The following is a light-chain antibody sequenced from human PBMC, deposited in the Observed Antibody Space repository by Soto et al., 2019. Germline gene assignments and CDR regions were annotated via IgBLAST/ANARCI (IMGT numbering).Light chain of an antibody. V-gene: IGLV2-8*01. CDR3: VSFAGGTYV. CDR1: SSDVGAYIF. CDR2: HVN. Sequence: QSALTQPPSASGSPGQSVTISCTGTSSDVGAYIFVSWYQQHPGKAPKLMVYHVNRRPPGVPDRFFGSKSGNTASLTVSGLQAEDEADYYCVSFAGGTYVFGTGTKVTVL. J-gene: IGLJ1*01.